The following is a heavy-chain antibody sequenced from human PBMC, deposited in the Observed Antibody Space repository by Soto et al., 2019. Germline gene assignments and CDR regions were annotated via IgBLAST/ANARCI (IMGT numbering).Heavy chain of an antibody. V-gene: IGHV4-30-2*01. Sequence: SETLSLTCAVSGGSISSGGYSWSWIRQPPGKGLEWIGYIYHSGSTYYNPSLKSRVTISVDRSKNQFSLKLSSVTAADTAVYYCARDHPHSYGVYYFDYWGQGTPVTVSS. D-gene: IGHD5-18*01. CDR1: GGSISSGGYS. CDR3: ARDHPHSYGVYYFDY. CDR2: IYHSGST. J-gene: IGHJ4*02.